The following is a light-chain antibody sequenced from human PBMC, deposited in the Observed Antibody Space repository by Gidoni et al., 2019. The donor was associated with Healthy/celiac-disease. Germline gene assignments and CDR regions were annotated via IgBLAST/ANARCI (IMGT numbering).Light chain of an antibody. Sequence: DIQMTQSPSSLSASVGDRVTITCQASQDMRNYLNWYQQKPGKAPKLLIYDASNLETGVPSRFSGSGSGTDFTFTISSLQPEDIATYYCQQYDNLPYTFGQGTKLEIK. CDR3: QQYDNLPYT. CDR2: DAS. CDR1: QDMRNY. J-gene: IGKJ2*01. V-gene: IGKV1-33*01.